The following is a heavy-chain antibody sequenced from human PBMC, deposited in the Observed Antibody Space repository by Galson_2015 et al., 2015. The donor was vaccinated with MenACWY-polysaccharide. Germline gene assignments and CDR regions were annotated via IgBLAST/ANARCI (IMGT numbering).Heavy chain of an antibody. CDR2: ISGSGIDI. CDR3: AKAHIAARPDRRMVYYYYMDV. J-gene: IGHJ6*03. D-gene: IGHD6-6*01. V-gene: IGHV3-23*01. Sequence: SLRLSCAASGFSMTSYAVNWVRQAPGKGLEWVGVISGSGIDIRYADSVKGRFTISRDTSKSTLYLQMDSVRAEDTAKYYCAKAHIAARPDRRMVYYYYMDVWGKGTTVTVSS. CDR1: GFSMTSYA.